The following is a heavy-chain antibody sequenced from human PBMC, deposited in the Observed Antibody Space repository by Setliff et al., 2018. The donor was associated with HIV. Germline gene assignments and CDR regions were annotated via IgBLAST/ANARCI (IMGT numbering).Heavy chain of an antibody. CDR3: GRGWFDP. CDR1: GGAIISSGRW. J-gene: IGHJ5*02. CDR2: FFHTGSI. V-gene: IGHV4-39*07. D-gene: IGHD3-10*01. Sequence: SETLSLTCTVSGGAIISSGRWWTWIRQTPGKGLEWIGTFFHTGSISYNPSLRSRVTMSVDTSENLFSLRLIFVTAADTGVYYCGRGWFDPWGQGTLVTVSS.